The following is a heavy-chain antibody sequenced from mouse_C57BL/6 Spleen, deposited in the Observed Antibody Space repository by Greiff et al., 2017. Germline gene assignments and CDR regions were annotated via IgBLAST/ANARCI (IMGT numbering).Heavy chain of an antibody. CDR2: IDPEDGET. J-gene: IGHJ2*01. CDR3: ARMVTTGDFDY. V-gene: IGHV14-2*01. D-gene: IGHD2-2*01. CDR1: GFNITDYY. Sequence: VQLQQSGAELVKPGASVKLSCTASGFNITDYYMHWVKQRTEQGLEWIGRIDPEDGETKYAQKFQGKATITADTSSNTAYLQLSSLTSEDTAVYYCARMVTTGDFDYWGQGTTLTVSS.